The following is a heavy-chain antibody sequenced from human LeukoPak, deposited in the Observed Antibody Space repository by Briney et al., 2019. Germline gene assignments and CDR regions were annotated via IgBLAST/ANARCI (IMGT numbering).Heavy chain of an antibody. CDR2: INPNSGGT. V-gene: IGHV1-2*02. CDR1: GYTFTGYY. CDR3: ARYAVVVAGPQFDP. Sequence: ASVKVSCKASGYTFTGYYMHWVRQAPGQGLEWMGWINPNSGGTNYAQKLQGRVTMTRDTSISTAYMELSRLRSDDTAVYYCARYAVVVAGPQFDPWGQGTLVTVSS. D-gene: IGHD2-15*01. J-gene: IGHJ5*02.